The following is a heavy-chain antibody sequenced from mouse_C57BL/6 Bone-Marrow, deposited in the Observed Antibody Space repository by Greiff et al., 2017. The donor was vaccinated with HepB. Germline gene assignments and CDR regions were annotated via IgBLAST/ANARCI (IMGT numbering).Heavy chain of an antibody. CDR1: GFTFSDYG. CDR2: ISSGSSTI. D-gene: IGHD4-1*01. J-gene: IGHJ2*01. V-gene: IGHV5-17*01. CDR3: ARLGRGYFDY. Sequence: EVQLVESGGGLVKPGGSLKLSCAASGFTFSDYGMHWVRQAPEKGLEWVAYISSGSSTIYYADTVKGRFTISRDNAKNTLFLQMTSLRSEDTSMYYCARLGRGYFDYWGQGTTLTVSS.